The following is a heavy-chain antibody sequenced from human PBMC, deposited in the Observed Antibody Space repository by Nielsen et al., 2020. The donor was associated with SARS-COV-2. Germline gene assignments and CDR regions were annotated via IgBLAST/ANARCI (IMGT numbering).Heavy chain of an antibody. J-gene: IGHJ6*02. D-gene: IGHD3-9*01. CDR3: ARGGTYDILTGYSPRSYYYGMDV. Sequence: SETLSLTCTVSGGSISSGDYYWSWIRQPPGQGLEWIGYIYYSGSTYYHPSLKRRVTISVDTSKNQFSLKLSSVTAADTAVYYCARGGTYDILTGYSPRSYYYGMDVWGQGTTVTVSS. V-gene: IGHV4-30-4*01. CDR2: IYYSGST. CDR1: GGSISSGDYY.